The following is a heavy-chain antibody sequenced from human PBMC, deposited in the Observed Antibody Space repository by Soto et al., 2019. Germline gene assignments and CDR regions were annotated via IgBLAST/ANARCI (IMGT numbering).Heavy chain of an antibody. CDR3: ARLPKGSVVTG. CDR2: ISSTGDDI. CDR1: GFSFRDHS. Sequence: VQLMESGGGLVYPGASLRLSCETSGFSFRDHSMNWVRQAPGKGLQLVSYISSTGDDIHYADSVKGRFTVSRDNAKNGLFLQMNGLRDDDSAIYYCARLPKGSVVTGWGQGTLVTVSS. J-gene: IGHJ4*02. D-gene: IGHD2-21*02. V-gene: IGHV3-48*02.